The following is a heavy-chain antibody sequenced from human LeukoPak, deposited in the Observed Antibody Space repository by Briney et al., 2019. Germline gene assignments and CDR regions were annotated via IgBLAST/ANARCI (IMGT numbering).Heavy chain of an antibody. J-gene: IGHJ4*02. V-gene: IGHV3-30*03. CDR1: GFTFSNYG. D-gene: IGHD3-22*01. Sequence: GGSLRLSCAASGFTFSNYGMHWVRQTPGKGLEWVAVISYGGSNKYYAGSVKGRFTISRDNSKNTLYLQMNSLRAEDTAVYYCARSQHYYDSSGYVFDYWGQGTLVTVSS. CDR2: ISYGGSNK. CDR3: ARSQHYYDSSGYVFDY.